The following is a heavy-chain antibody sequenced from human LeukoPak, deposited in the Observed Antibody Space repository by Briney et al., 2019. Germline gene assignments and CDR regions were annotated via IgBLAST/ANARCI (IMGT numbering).Heavy chain of an antibody. V-gene: IGHV4-39*01. CDR3: AYGDLSYFFDY. CDR2: IYYSGST. Sequence: SETLSLTCTVSGGSISSSYYYWGWIRQPPGKGLEWIGSIYYSGSTYYNPSLKSRVTISADTSKNQFSLKLSSVTAADTAVYYCAYGDLSYFFDYWGQGTLVTVSS. J-gene: IGHJ4*02. CDR1: GGSISSSYYY. D-gene: IGHD4-17*01.